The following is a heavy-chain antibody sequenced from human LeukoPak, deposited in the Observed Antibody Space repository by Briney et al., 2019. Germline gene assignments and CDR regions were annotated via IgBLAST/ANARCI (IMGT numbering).Heavy chain of an antibody. D-gene: IGHD3-10*01. Sequence: PGRSLRLSCAASGFTFSSYAMHWVRQAPGKGLEWVAVISYDGSNKYYADSVKGRFTISRDNPKNTLYLQMNSLRAEDTAVYYCARGKDYYGSGSHFDYWGQGTLVTVSS. CDR2: ISYDGSNK. CDR1: GFTFSSYA. V-gene: IGHV3-30*04. J-gene: IGHJ4*02. CDR3: ARGKDYYGSGSHFDY.